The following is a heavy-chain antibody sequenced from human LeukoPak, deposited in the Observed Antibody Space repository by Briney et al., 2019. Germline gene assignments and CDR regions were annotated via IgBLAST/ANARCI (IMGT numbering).Heavy chain of an antibody. V-gene: IGHV1-18*01. CDR2: ISAYNGNT. J-gene: IGHJ6*02. CDR1: GYTFTSYG. CDR3: ARDGGYEQLPLLHYYYYGMDV. D-gene: IGHD6-6*01. Sequence: GASVKVSCKASGYTFTSYGISWVRQAPGQGLEWMGWISAYNGNTNYAQKLQGRVTMTTDTSTSTAYMELRSLRSDDTAVYYCARDGGYEQLPLLHYYYYGMDVWGQGTTVTVSS.